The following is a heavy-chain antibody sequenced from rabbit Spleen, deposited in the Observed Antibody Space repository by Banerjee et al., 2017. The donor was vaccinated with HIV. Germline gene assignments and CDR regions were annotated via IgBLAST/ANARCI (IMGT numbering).Heavy chain of an antibody. J-gene: IGHJ4*01. CDR2: IDAGSSGFT. D-gene: IGHD4-1*01. CDR1: GFSLTSSDY. Sequence: QSLEESGGDLVKPGASLTLTCTASGFSLTSSDYMCWVRQAPGKGLEWIACIDAGSSGFTYHASWAKGRFTISKTSSTTVTLQMTSLTAADTATYFCARDTSSAWGAPFDLNYYFNLWGQGTLVTVS. CDR3: ARDTSSAWGAPFDLNYYFNL. V-gene: IGHV1S40*01.